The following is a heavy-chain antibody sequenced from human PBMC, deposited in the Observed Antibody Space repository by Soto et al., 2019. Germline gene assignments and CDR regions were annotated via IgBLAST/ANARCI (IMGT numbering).Heavy chain of an antibody. CDR3: AKAPYYDFWSGYTARRFDY. CDR1: GFTFSSYA. J-gene: IGHJ4*02. CDR2: ISGSGGST. Sequence: PGGSLRLSCAASGFTFSSYAMSWARQAPGKGLEWVSAISGSGGSTYYADSVKGRFTISRDNSKNTLYLQMNSLRAEDTAVYYCAKAPYYDFWSGYTARRFDYWGQGTLVTVSS. V-gene: IGHV3-23*01. D-gene: IGHD3-3*01.